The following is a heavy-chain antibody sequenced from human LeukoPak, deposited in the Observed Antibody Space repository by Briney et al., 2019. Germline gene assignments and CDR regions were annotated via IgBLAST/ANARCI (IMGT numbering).Heavy chain of an antibody. Sequence: GRSLRLSCAASGFTFSSYGMHWVRQAPGKGLEWVAVIWYDGSNKYCADSVKGRFTISRGNSKNTLYLQMNSLRAEDTAVYYCARGYPAVGFDYWGQGTLVTVSS. V-gene: IGHV3-33*01. CDR3: ARGYPAVGFDY. CDR2: IWYDGSNK. CDR1: GFTFSSYG. J-gene: IGHJ4*02. D-gene: IGHD2-15*01.